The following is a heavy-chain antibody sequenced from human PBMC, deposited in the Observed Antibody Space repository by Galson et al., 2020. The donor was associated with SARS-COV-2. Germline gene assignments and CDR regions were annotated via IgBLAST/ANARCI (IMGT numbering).Heavy chain of an antibody. J-gene: IGHJ4*02. V-gene: IGHV3-7*01. CDR3: AKPVASGFYNGDFDY. Sequence: GESLKISCGASGFGFSYYWLSRVRQAPGRGLEWVASIKHDGSEQYHVDSVKGRFTSPRDKSRNTLYLEMNSLRADDVAIYYCAKPVASGFYNGDFDYWGQGTLVTVSS. CDR1: GFGFSYYW. D-gene: IGHD1-26*01. CDR2: IKHDGSEQ.